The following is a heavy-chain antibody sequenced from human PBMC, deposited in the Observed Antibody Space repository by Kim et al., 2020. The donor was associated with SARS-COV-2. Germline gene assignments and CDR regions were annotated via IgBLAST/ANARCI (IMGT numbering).Heavy chain of an antibody. V-gene: IGHV3-20*04. CDR2: IIWNSSST. Sequence: GGYLRLSCAASGFTFDNYGMNWVRQVPGRGLEWVSGIIWNSSSTGYADSVKGRFTISRDNAKKSLYLQMNSLRAEDTAVYYCAREYGSSTTCYRHYY. J-gene: IGHJ6*01. CDR3: AREYGSSTTCYRHYY. CDR1: GFTFDNYG. D-gene: IGHD2-2*01.